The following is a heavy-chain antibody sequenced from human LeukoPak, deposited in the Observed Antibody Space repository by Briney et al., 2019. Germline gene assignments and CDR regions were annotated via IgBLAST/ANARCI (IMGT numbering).Heavy chain of an antibody. J-gene: IGHJ4*02. CDR1: GGSFSGYY. CDR2: IYYSGST. Sequence: PSETLSLTCAVYGGSFSGYYWSWIRQHPGKRLEWIGYIYYSGSTNYNPSLKSRVTISVDTSKNQFSLKLSSVTAADTAVYYCAQGDTAMSKWGQGTLVTVSS. CDR3: AQGDTAMSK. D-gene: IGHD5-18*01. V-gene: IGHV4-59*01.